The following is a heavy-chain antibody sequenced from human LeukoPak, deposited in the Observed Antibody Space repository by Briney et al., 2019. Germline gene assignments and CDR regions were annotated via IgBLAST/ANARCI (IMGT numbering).Heavy chain of an antibody. CDR3: ARGGATNDY. CDR2: ISGSGSTI. V-gene: IGHV3-48*04. D-gene: IGHD1-26*01. Sequence: GGSLGLSCAASGFTFSSYAMSWVRQAPGKGLEWVSAISGSGSTIYYADSVKGRFTISRDNAKNSLYLQMNSLRAEDTAVYYCARGGATNDYWGQGTLVTVSS. CDR1: GFTFSSYA. J-gene: IGHJ4*02.